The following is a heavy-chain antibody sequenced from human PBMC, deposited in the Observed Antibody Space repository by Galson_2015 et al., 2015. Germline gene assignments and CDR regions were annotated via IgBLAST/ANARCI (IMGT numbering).Heavy chain of an antibody. CDR1: GGTFSSYA. CDR3: ARAKLGRGGVDAFDI. CDR2: VIPIFGTA. V-gene: IGHV1-69*06. J-gene: IGHJ3*02. Sequence: SVKVSCKASGGTFSSYAISWVRQAPGQGLEWMGGVIPIFGTANYAQKFQGRVTITADKSTSTAYMELSSLRSEDTAVYYCARAKLGRGGVDAFDIWGQGTMVTVSS. D-gene: IGHD7-27*01.